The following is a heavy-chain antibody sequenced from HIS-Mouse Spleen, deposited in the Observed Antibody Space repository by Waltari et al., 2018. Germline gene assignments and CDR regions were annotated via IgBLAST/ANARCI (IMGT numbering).Heavy chain of an antibody. V-gene: IGHV1-2*02. D-gene: IGHD3-16*01. J-gene: IGHJ4*02. Sequence: QVQLVQSGAEVKKPGASVKVSCKASGYTFTGYYMHWVRQVPGQGLEWMGWINPNSGDTSISTAYMELSRLRSDDTAVYYCARVSKQWRHAFGYWGQGTLVTVSS. CDR3: ARVSKQWRHAFGY. CDR1: GYTFTGYY. CDR2: INPNSG.